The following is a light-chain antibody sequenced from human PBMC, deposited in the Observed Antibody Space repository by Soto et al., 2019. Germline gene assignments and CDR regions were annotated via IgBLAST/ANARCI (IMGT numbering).Light chain of an antibody. CDR2: DAS. J-gene: IGKJ5*01. Sequence: DLQMTQSPSSLSASVGDRVTITCQASQDISNSLNWYQQKPGRAPKLLIYDASNLETGVPSRFSGSRSGKDFSFTISSLQPEDVATYYCQHYGNLPITFGQGTRLEIK. V-gene: IGKV1-33*01. CDR1: QDISNS. CDR3: QHYGNLPIT.